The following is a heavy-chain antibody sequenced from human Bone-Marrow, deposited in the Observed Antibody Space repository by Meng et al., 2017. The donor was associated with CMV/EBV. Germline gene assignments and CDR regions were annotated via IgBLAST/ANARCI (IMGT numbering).Heavy chain of an antibody. J-gene: IGHJ4*02. D-gene: IGHD2-21*01. CDR2: INQDGSEK. V-gene: IGHV3-7*01. CDR3: ARDPRPIASEPYFDY. CDR1: GFTFRSYW. Sequence: GESLKISCAASGFTFRSYWMTWVRQAPGKGLEWVANINQDGSEKYYVDSVKGRFTISRDNAKNSLYLQMNSLRAEDTAVYYCARDPRPIASEPYFDYWGQGTLVTVSS.